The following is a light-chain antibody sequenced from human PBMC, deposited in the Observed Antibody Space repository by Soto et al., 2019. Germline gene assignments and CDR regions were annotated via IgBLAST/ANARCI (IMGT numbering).Light chain of an antibody. CDR3: QQRRDWPIT. J-gene: IGKJ5*01. Sequence: EIVLTQSPATLSLSPGDRATLSCRASQSVSSYVAWYQQKPGQGPRLLIYDASNRATGIPARFSGSGTGTDFTLTISSLEPEDFAVYYSQQRRDWPITFGRGTRLEIK. CDR2: DAS. CDR1: QSVSSY. V-gene: IGKV3-11*01.